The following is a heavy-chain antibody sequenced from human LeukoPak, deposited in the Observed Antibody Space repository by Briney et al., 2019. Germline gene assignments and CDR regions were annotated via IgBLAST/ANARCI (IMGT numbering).Heavy chain of an antibody. D-gene: IGHD5-18*01. CDR3: AKDRYSYTYQFDY. V-gene: IGHV3-23*01. J-gene: IGHJ4*02. CDR2: ISGSGGST. Sequence: GGSLRLSCAASGFTFSSYAMSWVRQAPGKGLEWVPAISGSGGSTYYADSVKGRFTISRDNSKNTLYLQMNSLRAEDTAVYYCAKDRYSYTYQFDYWGQGTLVTVSS. CDR1: GFTFSSYA.